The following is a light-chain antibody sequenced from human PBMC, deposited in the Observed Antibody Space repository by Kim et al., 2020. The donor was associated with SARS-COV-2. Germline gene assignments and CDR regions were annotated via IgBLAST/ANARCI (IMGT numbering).Light chain of an antibody. J-gene: IGKJ2*01. CDR3: QQYNNWYT. Sequence: VAPGESATLPCRASQSVSSNLAWYQQKPGQAPRLLSYGASTRATGIPARFSGSGSGTEFTLTISSLQSEDFAVYYCQQYNNWYTFGQGTKLEI. CDR2: GAS. CDR1: QSVSSN. V-gene: IGKV3-15*01.